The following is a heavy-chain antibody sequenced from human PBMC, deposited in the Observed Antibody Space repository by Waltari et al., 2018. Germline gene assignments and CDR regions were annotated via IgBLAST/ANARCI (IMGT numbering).Heavy chain of an antibody. V-gene: IGHV4-38-2*01. J-gene: IGHJ4*02. CDR3: ARRVSTGWQYNYFDY. D-gene: IGHD6-25*01. CDR2: MHHSGTP. CDR1: GYSISSGYY. Sequence: QVQLQESGPGLVKPSETLSLTCAVSGYSISSGYYWSWNRQPTGEGLEWIGCMHHSGTPDYTPSFKSRVTISVDTSKNQFSLKLSSVTSAAPAVYYCARRVSTGWQYNYFDYWGQGTPVTVSS.